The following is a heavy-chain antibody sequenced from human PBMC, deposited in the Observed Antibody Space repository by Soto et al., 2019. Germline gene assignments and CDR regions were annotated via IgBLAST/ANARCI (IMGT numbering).Heavy chain of an antibody. CDR3: ARLTVVGRVGDC. D-gene: IGHD6-19*01. V-gene: IGHV4-39*01. Sequence: QLQVQESGPGLVKPSETLSLTCSVSGGSISSSPYYWGWIRQPPGKGLEWIARISFSGNTDYNPSLKSRVTISADTSKNQFSLTLSSVTAADTAVYYCARLTVVGRVGDCWDQGTLVTVSS. J-gene: IGHJ4*02. CDR1: GGSISSSPYY. CDR2: ISFSGNT.